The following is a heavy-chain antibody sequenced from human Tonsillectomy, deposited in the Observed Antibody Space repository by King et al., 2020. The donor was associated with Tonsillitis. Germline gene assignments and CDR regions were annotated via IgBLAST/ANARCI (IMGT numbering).Heavy chain of an antibody. D-gene: IGHD4-17*01. Sequence: VQLVESGGGVVQPGRSLRLSCAASGFTFSNYAMHWVRQAPGKGLEWVAVISYDGSNKYYADSVKGRFTISRDNSKNTLYLQMNSLRAEDTAVYYCARHDYGAYYFDYWGQGTLVTVPS. CDR1: GFTFSNYA. CDR3: ARHDYGAYYFDY. J-gene: IGHJ4*02. V-gene: IGHV3-30*04. CDR2: ISYDGSNK.